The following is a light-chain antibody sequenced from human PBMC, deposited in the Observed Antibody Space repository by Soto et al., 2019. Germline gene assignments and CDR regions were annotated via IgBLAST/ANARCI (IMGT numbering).Light chain of an antibody. Sequence: EIVLTQSPGTLSLSPGERATLSCRASQSVSSSYLAWYQQKPGQAPGLLIYGASSRATGIPDRFSGSGSGTDFTLTNSRLQPEDFAVYYCQQYGSSPRTFGPGTKVDMK. CDR2: GAS. V-gene: IGKV3-20*01. CDR3: QQYGSSPRT. J-gene: IGKJ3*01. CDR1: QSVSSSY.